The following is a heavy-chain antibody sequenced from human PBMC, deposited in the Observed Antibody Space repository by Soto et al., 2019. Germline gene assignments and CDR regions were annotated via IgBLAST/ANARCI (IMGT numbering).Heavy chain of an antibody. CDR3: ARQAAAGKYYYAMDV. D-gene: IGHD6-13*01. J-gene: IGHJ6*02. V-gene: IGHV5-51*01. Sequence: PGVSQKISCKGFGYNFTTYWIGWMRQMKGKGLEGMVIIYPGDSDTRYSPSFQGQVTISADKSINTTYLQWSSLKASDTAIYYCARQAAAGKYYYAMDVWGQGTTVTVSS. CDR1: GYNFTTYW. CDR2: IYPGDSDT.